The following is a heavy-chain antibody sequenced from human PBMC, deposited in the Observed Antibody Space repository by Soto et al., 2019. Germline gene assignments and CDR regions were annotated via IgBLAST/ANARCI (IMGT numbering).Heavy chain of an antibody. CDR3: ARGSIVVVPAGHFGMDV. Sequence: GSLRLSCAASGFTFSSYAMHWVRQALGKGLEWVAVISYDGSNKYYADSVKGRFTISRDNSKNTLYLQMNSLRAEDTAVYYCARGSIVVVPAGHFGMDVWGQGTTVTVSS. J-gene: IGHJ6*02. D-gene: IGHD2-2*01. CDR2: ISYDGSNK. V-gene: IGHV3-30-3*01. CDR1: GFTFSSYA.